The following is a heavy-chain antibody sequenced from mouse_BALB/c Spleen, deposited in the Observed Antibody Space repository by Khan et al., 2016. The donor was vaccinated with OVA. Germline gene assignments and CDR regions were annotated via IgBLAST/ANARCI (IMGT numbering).Heavy chain of an antibody. Sequence: QVQLKQSGAELVKPGASVKMSCKASGYTFTSYTMHWVKQRPGQGLAWIGYINPINGYTKFNQKFNDKATLTSDKSSSTAYMELSSLTSEDSAGEYCARKSIRAAYWGQGNTRTVSA. J-gene: IGHJ2*01. V-gene: IGHV1-4*01. CDR1: GYTFTSYT. CDR2: INPINGYT. CDR3: ARKSIRAAY.